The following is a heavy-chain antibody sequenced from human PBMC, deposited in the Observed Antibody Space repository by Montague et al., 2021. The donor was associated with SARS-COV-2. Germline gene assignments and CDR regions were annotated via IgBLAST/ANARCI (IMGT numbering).Heavy chain of an antibody. V-gene: IGHV3-30-3*01. J-gene: IGHJ5*02. CDR1: GFTFSSYA. D-gene: IGHD3-22*01. Sequence: SLRLSCAASGFTFSSYAMHWVRQAPGKGLEWVAVISYDGSNKYYADSVKGRFTFSRDNSKNTLYLQMNSLRAEDTAVYYCARDRRYYDSSVYPGVAYNWFDPWGQGTLVTVSS. CDR2: ISYDGSNK. CDR3: ARDRRYYDSSVYPGVAYNWFDP.